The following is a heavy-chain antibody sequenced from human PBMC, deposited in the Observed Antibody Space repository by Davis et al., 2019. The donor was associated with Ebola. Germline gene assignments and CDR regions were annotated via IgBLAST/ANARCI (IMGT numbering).Heavy chain of an antibody. CDR2: ITGSSRTI. J-gene: IGHJ4*02. D-gene: IGHD1-26*01. V-gene: IGHV3-48*02. Sequence: GESLKISCVASGFTFSRYSMNWVRQAPGKGLEWISYITGSSRTIYYADSVEGRFTISRDNAKKSLYLQMNSLRDEDTAVYYCALRNLGTYSGHFLANWGQGTLVTVSS. CDR3: ALRNLGTYSGHFLAN. CDR1: GFTFSRYS.